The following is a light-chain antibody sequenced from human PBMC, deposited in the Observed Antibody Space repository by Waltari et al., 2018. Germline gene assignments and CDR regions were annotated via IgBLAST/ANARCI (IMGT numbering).Light chain of an antibody. CDR1: QSVGRY. J-gene: IGKJ4*01. Sequence: EIVLTQSPVTLSLSPGERVTLSCRASQSVGRYLAWYQQKPGQAPRLLIYDASNRATGIPVTFSGSGSGTDFTLTISSLEPEDIAVYYCQQRSNWPLTFGGGTKVEI. CDR3: QQRSNWPLT. CDR2: DAS. V-gene: IGKV3-11*01.